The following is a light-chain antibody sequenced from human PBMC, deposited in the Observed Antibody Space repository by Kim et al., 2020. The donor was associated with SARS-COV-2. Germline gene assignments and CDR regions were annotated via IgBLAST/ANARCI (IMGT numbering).Light chain of an antibody. Sequence: ASVGDRVTITCRASQGITNSLAWYQQKPGKAPKLLLYAASRLESGVPSRFSGSGSGTDYTLTISSLQPEDFATYNCQQYYRTPWTFGQGTKVDIK. CDR1: QGITNS. CDR2: AAS. CDR3: QQYYRTPWT. J-gene: IGKJ1*01. V-gene: IGKV1-NL1*01.